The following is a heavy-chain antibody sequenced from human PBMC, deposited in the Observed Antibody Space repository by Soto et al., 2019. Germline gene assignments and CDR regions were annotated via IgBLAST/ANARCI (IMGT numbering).Heavy chain of an antibody. CDR2: IVGDASSI. CDR1: GFTFGTYA. D-gene: IGHD2-15*01. CDR3: AKDLRPDGRYDLDY. J-gene: IGHJ4*02. V-gene: IGHV3-23*01. Sequence: PGGSLRLSCAAYGFTFGTYAMNWVRQAPGKGLEWVAVIVGDASSIAYADSVKGRLTISRDNSRNIMYLQMTSLKVEDTATYFCAKDLRPDGRYDLDYWGQGTQVTVSS.